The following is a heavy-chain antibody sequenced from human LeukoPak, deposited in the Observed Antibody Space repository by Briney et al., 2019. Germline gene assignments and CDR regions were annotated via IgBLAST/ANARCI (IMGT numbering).Heavy chain of an antibody. CDR2: ISAYNGNT. Sequence: ASVKVSCKASGYTFTSYGISWVRQAPGQGLEWMGWISAYNGNTNYAQKLQGRVTMTRDTSISTAYMELSRLRSDDTAVYYCARDRVVPAAISYGMDVWGQGTTVTVSS. CDR3: ARDRVVPAAISYGMDV. J-gene: IGHJ6*02. D-gene: IGHD2-2*01. V-gene: IGHV1-18*01. CDR1: GYTFTSYG.